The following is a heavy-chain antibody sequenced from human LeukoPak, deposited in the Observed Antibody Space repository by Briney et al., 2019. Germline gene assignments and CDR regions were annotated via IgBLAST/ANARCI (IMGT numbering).Heavy chain of an antibody. D-gene: IGHD2-15*01. Sequence: PGRSLRLSRAASGFTLSSYAMHWVRQAPGKGLEWVAVISYDGSNKYYADSVKGRFTISRDNSKNTLYLQMNSLRAEDTAVYYCARVDCSGGSCYLRPFDYWGQGTLVTVSS. V-gene: IGHV3-30-3*01. CDR3: ARVDCSGGSCYLRPFDY. CDR2: ISYDGSNK. J-gene: IGHJ4*02. CDR1: GFTLSSYA.